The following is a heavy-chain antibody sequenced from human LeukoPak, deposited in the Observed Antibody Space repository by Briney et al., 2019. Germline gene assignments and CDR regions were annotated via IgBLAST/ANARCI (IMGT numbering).Heavy chain of an antibody. D-gene: IGHD3-3*01. CDR3: ARERYDFWSGSILGIFDY. Sequence: ASVKVSCKASGYTFSTYDINWVRQATGQGPEWMGWMNPKSGDTGFAQKFRGRVTLTRSTSKSTAYMELSSLRSDDTAVYYCARERYDFWSGSILGIFDYWGQGTLVTVSS. V-gene: IGHV1-8*01. CDR1: GYTFSTYD. J-gene: IGHJ4*02. CDR2: MNPKSGDT.